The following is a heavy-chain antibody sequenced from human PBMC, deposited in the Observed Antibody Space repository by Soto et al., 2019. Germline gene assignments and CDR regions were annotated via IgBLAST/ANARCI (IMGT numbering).Heavy chain of an antibody. CDR2: ISTNGGST. J-gene: IGHJ4*02. V-gene: IGHV3-64*04. D-gene: IGHD2-21*02. Sequence: PGGSLRLSCSASGVTFSSYAMHWVRQAPGKGLEYVSSISTNGGSTHYADSVKGRFTISRDNSKNTLYLQMNSLRAEDTAVYYCAKKSTRNSYFYFDYWGQGALVTVSS. CDR3: AKKSTRNSYFYFDY. CDR1: GVTFSSYA.